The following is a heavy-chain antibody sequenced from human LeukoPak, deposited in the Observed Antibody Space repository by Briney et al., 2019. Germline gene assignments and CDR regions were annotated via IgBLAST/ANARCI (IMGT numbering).Heavy chain of an antibody. V-gene: IGHV4-34*01. J-gene: IGHJ4*02. Sequence: SETLSLICAVYGGSFSGYYWSWIRQPPGKGLEWIGEINHSGSTNYNSSLKSRVTISVDTSKNQFSLKLSSVTAADTAVYYCARGREKNYVWGSYRKDYYFDYWGQGTLVTVSS. D-gene: IGHD3-16*02. CDR3: ARGREKNYVWGSYRKDYYFDY. CDR1: GGSFSGYY. CDR2: INHSGST.